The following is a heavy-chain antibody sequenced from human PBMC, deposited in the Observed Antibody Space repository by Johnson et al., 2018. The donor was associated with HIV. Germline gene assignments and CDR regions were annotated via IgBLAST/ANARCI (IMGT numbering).Heavy chain of an antibody. CDR3: AKGTYYYDSSGYNDAFDM. D-gene: IGHD3-22*01. CDR1: GFTFSSYA. V-gene: IGHV3-23*04. J-gene: IGHJ3*02. Sequence: VQLVESGGGLVQPWGSLRLSCAASGFTFSSYAMSWVRQGPGKGLEWVSGISGSGGSRNYADSVKGRFTISRDNSKNTLYLQMNSLRAEDTAVYYCAKGTYYYDSSGYNDAFDMWGQGTMVTVSS. CDR2: ISGSGGSR.